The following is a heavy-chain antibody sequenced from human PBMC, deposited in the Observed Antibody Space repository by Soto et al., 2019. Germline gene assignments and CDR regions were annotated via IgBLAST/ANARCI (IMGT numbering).Heavy chain of an antibody. CDR3: TRPLMARGIVHDVFDI. D-gene: IGHD3-10*01. J-gene: IGHJ3*02. Sequence: PGGSVRLSCAASGFSFSDYYMTWIRQAPGKGLEWVSRISNSGEDTNYADSVQGRFTISRDNGENSLYLQMTSLRAEDTAVYYCTRPLMARGIVHDVFDILGQGTMVTVSS. CDR1: GFSFSDYY. V-gene: IGHV3-11*06. CDR2: ISNSGEDT.